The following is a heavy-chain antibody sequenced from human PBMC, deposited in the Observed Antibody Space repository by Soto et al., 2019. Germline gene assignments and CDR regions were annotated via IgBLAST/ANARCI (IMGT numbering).Heavy chain of an antibody. J-gene: IGHJ5*02. D-gene: IGHD6-6*01. Sequence: PSETLSLTCTVSGGYIRSYYGSWIRQTAGKGLEWIGRIYTSGSTNYNPSLKSRVTMSVDTSKNQFSLKLSSVTAADTAVYYCARDVRPSIAARYTCFDPWGQRTLVLGSS. V-gene: IGHV4-4*07. CDR1: GGYIRSYY. CDR3: ARDVRPSIAARYTCFDP. CDR2: IYTSGST.